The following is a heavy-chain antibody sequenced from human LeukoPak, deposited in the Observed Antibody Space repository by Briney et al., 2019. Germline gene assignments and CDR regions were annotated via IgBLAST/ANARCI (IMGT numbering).Heavy chain of an antibody. D-gene: IGHD6-19*01. CDR3: ARRHPSSKYSSGWPTRFDP. CDR2: IYPGDSDT. Sequence: GESLKISCKGSGYSFTSYWIGWVRQMPGKGLEWMGIIYPGDSDTRYSPSFQGQVTISADKSISTAYLQWSSLKASDTAMYYCARRHPSSKYSSGWPTRFDPWGQGTLVTVSS. CDR1: GYSFTSYW. V-gene: IGHV5-51*01. J-gene: IGHJ5*02.